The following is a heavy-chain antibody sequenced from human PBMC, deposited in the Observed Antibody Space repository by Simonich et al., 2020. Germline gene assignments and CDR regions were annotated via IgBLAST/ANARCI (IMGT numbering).Heavy chain of an antibody. CDR3: ARDSSYYAFDI. V-gene: IGHV3-48*01. CDR2: ISSSSSPI. D-gene: IGHD5-12*01. CDR1: GFTFSRFS. J-gene: IGHJ3*02. Sequence: EVQLVESGGGLVQPGGSLRLSCAASGFTFSRFSMNWGRQAPGKGLEWVSYISSSSSPIYYADSVKGRFTISRDNAKTSLYLQMNSLRAEDTAVYYCARDSSYYAFDIWGQGTMVTVSS.